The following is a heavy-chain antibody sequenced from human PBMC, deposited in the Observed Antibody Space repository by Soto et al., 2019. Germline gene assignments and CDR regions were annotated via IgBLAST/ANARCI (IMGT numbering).Heavy chain of an antibody. Sequence: GGSLRLSXAASGFIFGNYAMNWVRQHPLKGLEWVASISGSGGSTYYADSVKGRFTISRDNSKNTLYLQMNSLRAEDTAVYYCAKAIRFLEWLDYYYGMDVWGQGTTVTVSS. CDR2: ISGSGGST. V-gene: IGHV3-23*01. CDR3: AKAIRFLEWLDYYYGMDV. D-gene: IGHD3-3*01. CDR1: GFIFGNYA. J-gene: IGHJ6*02.